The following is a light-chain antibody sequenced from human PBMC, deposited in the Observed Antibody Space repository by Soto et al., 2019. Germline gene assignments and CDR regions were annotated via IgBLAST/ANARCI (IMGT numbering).Light chain of an antibody. V-gene: IGKV3-15*01. Sequence: EIVMTQSPATLSVSPGERATLSCRASQIVSSNLAWYQQKPGQAPRLLIYGASTRATGIPARFSGSGSGTEFTLTISSLQSEDFAVYYCQQYNNWPLAWTFGQGTKVDIK. J-gene: IGKJ1*01. CDR2: GAS. CDR1: QIVSSN. CDR3: QQYNNWPLAWT.